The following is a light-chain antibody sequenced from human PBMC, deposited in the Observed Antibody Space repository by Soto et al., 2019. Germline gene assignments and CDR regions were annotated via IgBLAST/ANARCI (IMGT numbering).Light chain of an antibody. Sequence: AIRMTQSPSSFSASTGDRVTITCRASQGISSYLAWYQQKPEKAPKLLIYAASTLQSGVPSRFSGSSSETDFTLTISCLQSEYFATYYCQQYYSYPPTFGQGTKLEIK. CDR3: QQYYSYPPT. J-gene: IGKJ2*01. CDR2: AAS. CDR1: QGISSY. V-gene: IGKV1-8*01.